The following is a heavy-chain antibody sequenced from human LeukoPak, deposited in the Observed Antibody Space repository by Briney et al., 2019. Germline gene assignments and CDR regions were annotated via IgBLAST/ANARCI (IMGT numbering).Heavy chain of an antibody. D-gene: IGHD1-1*01. CDR2: INTNTGNP. J-gene: IGHJ4*02. CDR1: GYTFTTYA. Sequence: GASVKVSCEASGYTFTTYAMNWVRQAPGQGLEWMGWINTNTGNPAYAQGFTGRFVFSLDTSVSTAYLQISSLKAEDTAVYYCARDGDTGIGVVHDHWGQGTLVTVSS. V-gene: IGHV7-4-1*02. CDR3: ARDGDTGIGVVHDH.